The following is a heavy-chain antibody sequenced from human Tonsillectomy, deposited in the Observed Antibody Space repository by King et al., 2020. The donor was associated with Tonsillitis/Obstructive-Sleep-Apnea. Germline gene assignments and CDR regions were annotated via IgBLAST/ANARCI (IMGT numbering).Heavy chain of an antibody. V-gene: IGHV4-4*02. CDR3: ARTITGSYFRFDS. J-gene: IGHJ4*02. Sequence: VQLQESGPGLVEPSGTLSLTCTVSDGSISGSDWWSWVRQPPWKVLEWIGEVHHSGSTHYNQSLKSRVTISVDISKNQFSLQLSSVTAADTAVYFCARTITGSYFRFDSWGPGTLVTVSS. D-gene: IGHD1-26*01. CDR1: DGSISGSDW. CDR2: VHHSGST.